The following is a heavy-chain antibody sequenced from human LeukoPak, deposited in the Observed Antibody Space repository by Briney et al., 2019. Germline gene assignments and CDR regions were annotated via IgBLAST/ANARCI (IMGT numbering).Heavy chain of an antibody. CDR1: GFTFSSYG. V-gene: IGHV3-30*18. CDR2: ISYDGSNK. J-gene: IGHJ4*02. CDR3: AKGLALAADY. Sequence: GGSLRLSCAASGFTFSSYGMHWVRQAPGKGLEWVAVISYDGSNKYYADSVKGRFTISRDNSKNTLYLQMNSLRAEDTAVYYCAKGLALAADYWGQGTLVTVSS. D-gene: IGHD6-13*01.